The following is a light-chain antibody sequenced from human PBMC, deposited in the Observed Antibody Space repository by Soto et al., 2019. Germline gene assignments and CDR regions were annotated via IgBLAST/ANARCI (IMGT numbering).Light chain of an antibody. CDR2: AVT. CDR3: ALYTTSSTLV. CDR1: SSDIGGYNF. V-gene: IGLV2-14*01. Sequence: QSALTQPASVSGSPGQSITISCTGTSSDIGGYNFVSWYHQHPGKAPKLLIYAVTNRPSGIPDRFSGSKSGNTASLTISGLQAEDGADYYCALYTTSSTLVFGGGTKLTVL. J-gene: IGLJ2*01.